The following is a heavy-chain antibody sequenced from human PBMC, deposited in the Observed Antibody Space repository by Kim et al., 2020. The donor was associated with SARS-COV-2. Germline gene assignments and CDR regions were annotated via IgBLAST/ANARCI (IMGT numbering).Heavy chain of an antibody. D-gene: IGHD3-22*01. J-gene: IGHJ3*02. V-gene: IGHV3-21*01. CDR3: ARDSDSSGNDAFDI. CDR1: GFTFSGYS. CDR2: ISSSSIYI. Sequence: GGSLRLSCAASGFTFSGYSMHWVRQAPGKGLEWVSGISSSSIYIHYADSVKGRFTISRDNAKNSLYLQMNSLRAEDTAVYYCARDSDSSGNDAFDIWSQGTMVTVPS.